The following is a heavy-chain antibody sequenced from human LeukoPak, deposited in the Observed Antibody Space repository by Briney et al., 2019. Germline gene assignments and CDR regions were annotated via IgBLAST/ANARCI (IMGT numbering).Heavy chain of an antibody. J-gene: IGHJ6*02. Sequence: ASVKVSCKASGYTFTGYYMHWVRQAPGQGLEWMGWINPNSGGTNYAQKFQGWVTMTRDTSISTAYMELSRLRSDDTAVYYCARGKNHYDFWSGQATGTYYYYGMDVWGQGTTVTVSS. D-gene: IGHD3-3*01. V-gene: IGHV1-2*04. CDR1: GYTFTGYY. CDR2: INPNSGGT. CDR3: ARGKNHYDFWSGQATGTYYYYGMDV.